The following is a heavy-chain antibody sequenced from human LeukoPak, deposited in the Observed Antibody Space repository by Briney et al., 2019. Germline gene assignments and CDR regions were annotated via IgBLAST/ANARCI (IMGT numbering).Heavy chain of an antibody. CDR3: ARLGVHSGYPVGFDY. J-gene: IGHJ4*02. Sequence: ASVKVSCKASGYTFTGYYMHWVRQAPGQGLEWMGWINPRSGGTNYAQKFQGRVTMTRDTSISTAYMELSRLRSDDTAVYYCARLGVHSGYPVGFDYWGQGTLVTVSS. D-gene: IGHD3-22*01. V-gene: IGHV1-2*02. CDR1: GYTFTGYY. CDR2: INPRSGGT.